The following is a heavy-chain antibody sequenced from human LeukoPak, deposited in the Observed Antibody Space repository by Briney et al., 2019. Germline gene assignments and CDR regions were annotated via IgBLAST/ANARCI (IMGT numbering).Heavy chain of an antibody. Sequence: GGSLRLSCAASGFTFSSYAMSWVRQAPGKGLEWVSGISGSGGSTYYADSVKGRFTISRDNSKNTLYLQMNSLRAEDTAVYYCAKDRISGSYDNLGYWGQGTLVTVSS. V-gene: IGHV3-23*01. D-gene: IGHD1-26*01. CDR2: ISGSGGST. CDR3: AKDRISGSYDNLGY. CDR1: GFTFSSYA. J-gene: IGHJ4*02.